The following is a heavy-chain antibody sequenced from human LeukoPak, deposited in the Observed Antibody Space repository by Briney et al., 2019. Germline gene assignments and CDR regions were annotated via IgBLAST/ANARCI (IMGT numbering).Heavy chain of an antibody. J-gene: IGHJ3*02. Sequence: PSETLSLTCTVSGGSIRSSYYYWGWIRQPPGKGLEWIGSIYDSGSTYYNPSLKSRVTISVDTSKNQFSLKLNSVTAADTAVYYCARDSWGPPRAFDIWGQGTMVTVSS. CDR1: GGSIRSSYYY. CDR2: IYDSGST. CDR3: ARDSWGPPRAFDI. V-gene: IGHV4-39*02. D-gene: IGHD3-16*01.